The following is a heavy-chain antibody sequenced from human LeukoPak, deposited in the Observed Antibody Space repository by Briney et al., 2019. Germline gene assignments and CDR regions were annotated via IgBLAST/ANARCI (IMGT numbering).Heavy chain of an antibody. CDR3: ASWFRSTRAFDI. J-gene: IGHJ3*02. CDR2: INHSGST. CDR1: GGSFGGYY. V-gene: IGHV4-34*01. Sequence: PSETLSLTCAVDGGSFGGYYWSWIRQPPGKGLEWIGEINHSGSTNYNLSLKSRVTISVDTSKNQFSLKLTSVTAADTAVYYCASWFRSTRAFDIWGQGTMVTVSS. D-gene: IGHD3-10*01.